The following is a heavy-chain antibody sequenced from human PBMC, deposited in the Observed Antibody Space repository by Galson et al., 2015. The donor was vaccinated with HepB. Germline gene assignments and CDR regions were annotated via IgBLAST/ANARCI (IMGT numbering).Heavy chain of an antibody. CDR2: ITPSGANT. CDR1: GFTFSYYA. CDR3: AKVFPEKTDGWYRQALYYFDS. V-gene: IGHV3-23*01. D-gene: IGHD6-19*01. J-gene: IGHJ4*02. Sequence: SLRLSCAASGFTFSYYAMSWVRQAPGKGLEWISAITPSGANTYSADSMKGRFTISRDNSQNTLFLQMNSLRADDTATYFCAKVFPEKTDGWYRQALYYFDSWGQGTRVTVSS.